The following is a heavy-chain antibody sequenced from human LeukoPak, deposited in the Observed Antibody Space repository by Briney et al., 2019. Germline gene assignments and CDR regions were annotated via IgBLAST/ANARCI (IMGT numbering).Heavy chain of an antibody. V-gene: IGHV4-61*08. CDR1: GGSVISGGFY. J-gene: IGHJ3*01. D-gene: IGHD5-12*01. CDR3: AADHGRYEGAFGP. Sequence: PSETLSLTSTVSGGSVISGGFYWSWIRQPPGKGLEYIGYVHTSGTDYNPSLRSRLSISVDTSENQLSLKLSSVTASDTAVYYCAADHGRYEGAFGPWGQGTMVTVSS. CDR2: VHTSGT.